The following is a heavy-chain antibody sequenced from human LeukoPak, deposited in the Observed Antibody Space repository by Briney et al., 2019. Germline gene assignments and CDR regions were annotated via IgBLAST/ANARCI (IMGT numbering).Heavy chain of an antibody. CDR2: INWNGGST. CDR1: GFTFDDYG. J-gene: IGHJ5*02. Sequence: GGSLRLSCAASGFTFDDYGMSWVRQAPGKGLEWVSGINWNGGSTGYADSVKGRFTISRDNAKNSLYLQMNSLRAEDTALYYCARRKSSGSYYNARPWFDPWGRGTLVTVSS. CDR3: ARRKSSGSYYNARPWFDP. V-gene: IGHV3-20*04. D-gene: IGHD3-10*01.